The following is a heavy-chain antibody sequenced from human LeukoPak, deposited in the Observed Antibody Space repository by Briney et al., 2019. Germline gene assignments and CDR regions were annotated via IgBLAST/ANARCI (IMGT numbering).Heavy chain of an antibody. Sequence: GGSLRLSCAASGFTFSSYSMNWVRQAPGKGLEWVSSISSSSSYIYYADSVKGRFTISRDHAMNSLYLQMNSLRAEDTAVYYCARSPPSQVRGVINGKFDYWGQGTLVTVSS. CDR2: ISSSSSYI. D-gene: IGHD3-10*01. CDR3: ARSPPSQVRGVINGKFDY. J-gene: IGHJ4*02. V-gene: IGHV3-21*03. CDR1: GFTFSSYS.